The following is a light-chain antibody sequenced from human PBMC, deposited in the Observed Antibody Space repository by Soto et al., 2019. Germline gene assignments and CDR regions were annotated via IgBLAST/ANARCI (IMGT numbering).Light chain of an antibody. CDR1: SSDVGTYNL. CDR2: EVI. Sequence: QSALTQPASVSGSPGQSITISCTGSSSDVGTYNLVSWYQHHPGKAPKLMISEVIKRPSGVSNRFSGSKSGNTASLTISGLQAEDEADYYCQSYDSSLSSDVFGTGTKVTVL. CDR3: QSYDSSLSSDV. J-gene: IGLJ1*01. V-gene: IGLV2-23*02.